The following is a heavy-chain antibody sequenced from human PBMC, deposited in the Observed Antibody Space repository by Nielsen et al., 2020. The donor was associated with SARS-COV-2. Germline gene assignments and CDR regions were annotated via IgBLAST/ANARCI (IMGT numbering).Heavy chain of an antibody. D-gene: IGHD1-7*01. V-gene: IGHV3-7*01. Sequence: GESLKISCAAPGFTFSSYWMSWVRQAPGKGLEWVANIKQDGSEKYYVDSVKGRFTISRDNAKNSLYLQMNSLRAEDTAVYYCARDILELIDYWGQGTLVTVSS. CDR3: ARDILELIDY. CDR1: GFTFSSYW. J-gene: IGHJ4*02. CDR2: IKQDGSEK.